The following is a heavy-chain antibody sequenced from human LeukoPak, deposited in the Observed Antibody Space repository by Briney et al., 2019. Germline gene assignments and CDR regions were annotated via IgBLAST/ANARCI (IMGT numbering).Heavy chain of an antibody. CDR1: GFTFSSYA. V-gene: IGHV3-23*01. CDR2: ISGSGGST. D-gene: IGHD6-13*01. Sequence: GGSLRLSCAASGFTFSSYAMSWVRQAPGKGLEWVSAISGSGGSTYYADSVKGRFTISRDNAKNTLYLQMNSLRAEDTAVYYCASSLSSSWYYFDYWGQGTLVTVSS. J-gene: IGHJ4*02. CDR3: ASSLSSSWYYFDY.